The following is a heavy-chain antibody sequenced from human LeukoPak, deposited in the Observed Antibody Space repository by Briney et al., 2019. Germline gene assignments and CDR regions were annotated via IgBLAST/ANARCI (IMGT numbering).Heavy chain of an antibody. D-gene: IGHD3-9*01. CDR1: GFSVSSNY. CDR2: IYSGGNK. J-gene: IGHJ4*02. V-gene: IGHV3-66*02. CDR3: ARDHHKLRYFDWLPGAPYYFDY. Sequence: GSLRLSCAASGFSVSSNYIYWVRQAPGKGLEWVSVIYSGGNKYYADSVKGRFTISRDNSKNTLYLQMNSLRAEDTAVYYCARDHHKLRYFDWLPGAPYYFDYWGQGTLVTVSS.